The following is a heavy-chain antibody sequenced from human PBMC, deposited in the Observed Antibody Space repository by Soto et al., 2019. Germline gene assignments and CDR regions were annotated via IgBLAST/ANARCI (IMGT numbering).Heavy chain of an antibody. Sequence: EVQLLDSGGGLVQPGGSLRLSCAASGFTFSNYAMTWVRQGPGKGLEWVSGISGSGGRSYYADSVKGRFPISRDNSKITLYLQMNSLRAEDTAVYYCAKAYFVWSSEQPYYFDYWGQGTLVTVSS. D-gene: IGHD3-16*01. CDR2: ISGSGGRS. CDR1: GFTFSNYA. V-gene: IGHV3-23*01. CDR3: AKAYFVWSSEQPYYFDY. J-gene: IGHJ4*02.